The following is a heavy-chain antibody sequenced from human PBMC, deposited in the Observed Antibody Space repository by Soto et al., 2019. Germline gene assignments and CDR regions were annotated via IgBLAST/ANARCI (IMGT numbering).Heavy chain of an antibody. Sequence: EVQLLESGGGLVQPGGSLRLSCAASGFTFSSYAMSWVRQAPGKGLEWVSAISGSGGSTYYADSVKGRFTISRDNSKNTLYLQMNSLRAEDTAVYYCAKGYCSSTSCYVTGLEYYHYYYMDVWGKGTTVTVSS. D-gene: IGHD2-2*01. CDR2: ISGSGGST. V-gene: IGHV3-23*01. CDR1: GFTFSSYA. J-gene: IGHJ6*03. CDR3: AKGYCSSTSCYVTGLEYYHYYYMDV.